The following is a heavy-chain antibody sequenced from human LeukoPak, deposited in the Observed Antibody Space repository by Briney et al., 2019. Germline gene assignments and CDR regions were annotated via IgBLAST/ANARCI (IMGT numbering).Heavy chain of an antibody. CDR2: ISGDGGRT. J-gene: IGHJ6*03. Sequence: GGSLRLSCAASGFTFDAYAMHWVRQAPGKGLGWVSLISGDGGRTNYADSVEGRFTISRDNSKNSLYLQMNSLRTEDTALYYCAKRAYSGYYYYMDVWGKGTTVTVSS. CDR3: AKRAYSGYYYYMDV. V-gene: IGHV3-43*02. CDR1: GFTFDAYA. D-gene: IGHD2-15*01.